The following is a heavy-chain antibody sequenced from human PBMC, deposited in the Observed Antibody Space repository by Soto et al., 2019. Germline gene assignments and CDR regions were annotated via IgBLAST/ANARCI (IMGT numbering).Heavy chain of an antibody. J-gene: IGHJ6*02. Sequence: GGSLRLSCAASGFTVSSYGMHWVRQAPGKGLEWVAVIWYDGSNKYYADSVKGRFTISRDNSKNTLYLQMNSLRAEDTAVYYCARDRYGDFDYYYYGMDVWGQGTTVTVSS. CDR1: GFTVSSYG. CDR3: ARDRYGDFDYYYYGMDV. CDR2: IWYDGSNK. D-gene: IGHD4-17*01. V-gene: IGHV3-33*01.